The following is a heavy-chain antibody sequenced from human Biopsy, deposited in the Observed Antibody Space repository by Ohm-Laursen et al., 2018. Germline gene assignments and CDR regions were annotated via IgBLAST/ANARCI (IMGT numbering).Heavy chain of an antibody. V-gene: IGHV3-74*01. J-gene: IGHJ4*02. Sequence: SLSLSCAATVFNFINYWMDWVCQPPGPGLVWVSHISTDAATTKYADFLKGRFHISRDNAKNTVYLQMDGLRDEDTAVYYCAGCMGTRPFWGRGTPVTVSS. CDR3: AGCMGTRPF. CDR2: ISTDAATT. CDR1: VFNFINYW. D-gene: IGHD2-8*01.